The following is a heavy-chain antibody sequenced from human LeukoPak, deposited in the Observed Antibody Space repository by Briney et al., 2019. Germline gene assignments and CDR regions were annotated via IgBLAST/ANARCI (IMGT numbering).Heavy chain of an antibody. D-gene: IGHD3-22*01. CDR1: GESFSDFN. J-gene: IGHJ6*03. CDR3: ARGRLTRIVVVNQYYYYLDV. V-gene: IGHV4-34*01. Sequence: SETLSLTCGVYGESFSDFNWTWIRQPPGKGLEWIGEINHSGNTNHNPSLKSRVTISVDTSKNQFSLKLTSVTAADTAIYFCARGRLTRIVVVNQYYYYLDVWGKGNTVTVSS. CDR2: INHSGNT.